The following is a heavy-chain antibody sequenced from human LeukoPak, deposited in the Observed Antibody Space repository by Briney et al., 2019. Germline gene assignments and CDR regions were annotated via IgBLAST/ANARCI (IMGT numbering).Heavy chain of an antibody. Sequence: GGSLRLSCAASGFTVSSNYMSWVRQAPGKGLEWVSVIYSGGSTYCADSVKGRFTISRDNSKNTLYLQMNSLRAEDTAVYYCAELGITMIGGVWGKGTTVTISS. CDR3: AELGITMIGGV. V-gene: IGHV3-66*01. D-gene: IGHD3-10*02. J-gene: IGHJ6*04. CDR1: GFTVSSNY. CDR2: IYSGGST.